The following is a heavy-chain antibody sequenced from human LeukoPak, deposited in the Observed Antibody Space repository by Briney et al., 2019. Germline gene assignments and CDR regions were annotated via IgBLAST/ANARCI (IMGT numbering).Heavy chain of an antibody. CDR3: ARECSSEGYYYGMDV. CDR2: IYYSGIT. Sequence: SETLSLTCTVSGGSISSSSYYWGWIRQPPGKGLEWIGSIYYSGITYYNPPLKSRVTISVDTSRNQFSLKLSSGTAADTAVYYCARECSSEGYYYGMDVWGQGTTVTVSS. CDR1: GGSISSSSYY. V-gene: IGHV4-39*02. D-gene: IGHD6-19*01. J-gene: IGHJ6*02.